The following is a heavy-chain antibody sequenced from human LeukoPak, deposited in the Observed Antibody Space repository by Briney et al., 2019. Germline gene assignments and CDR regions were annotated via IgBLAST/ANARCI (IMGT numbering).Heavy chain of an antibody. CDR3: ARVGRWEEYFFDY. CDR1: GFTFSSNY. D-gene: IGHD4-23*01. V-gene: IGHV3-66*01. CDR2: IYSGGST. Sequence: GGSLRLSCAASGFTFSSNYMSWVRQAPGKGLEWVSVIYSGGSTYYADSVKGRFTISSDSSKNTLNLQMNSLRAEDTAVYYCARVGRWEEYFFDYWGQGTLVAVSS. J-gene: IGHJ4*02.